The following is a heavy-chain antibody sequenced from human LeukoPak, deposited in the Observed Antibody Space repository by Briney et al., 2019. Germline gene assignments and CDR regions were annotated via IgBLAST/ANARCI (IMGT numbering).Heavy chain of an antibody. CDR3: AKQYSSSSEDY. V-gene: IGHV3-48*03. J-gene: IGHJ4*02. D-gene: IGHD6-6*01. Sequence: GGSLRLSCAASGFTFSSYEMNWVRQAPGMGLEWVSYISSSTNAIYVADSVKGRFTISRDNARNSVYLHMVNLRAEDTAVYYCAKQYSSSSEDYWGQGTLVTVSS. CDR1: GFTFSSYE. CDR2: ISSSTNAI.